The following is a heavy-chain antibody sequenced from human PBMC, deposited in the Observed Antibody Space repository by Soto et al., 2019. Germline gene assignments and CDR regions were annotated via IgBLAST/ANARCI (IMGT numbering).Heavy chain of an antibody. CDR2: IYYTGTD. CDR1: GVSIITDGSY. J-gene: IGHJ4*02. CDR3: ARGLTTIAYYFDY. Sequence: QVQLQESGPGLVKPSQTLSLTCTVSGVSIITDGSYWSWIRQHPGKGLEWIGYIYYTGTDYYNPSLKSRFTISVDTSTNQFSLEVISVTAADTAVYYCARGLTTIAYYFDYWGQGTLVTFSS. V-gene: IGHV4-31*03. D-gene: IGHD4-4*01.